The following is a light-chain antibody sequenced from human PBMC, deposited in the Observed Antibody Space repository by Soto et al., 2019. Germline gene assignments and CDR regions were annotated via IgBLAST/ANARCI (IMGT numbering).Light chain of an antibody. CDR2: EVF. Sequence: QSALTQPASVSGSPGQSITTSCAGTGGDFGAYNYVAWYQQHPGKAPKLMIYEVFRRPSGISNRFSGSKSGNTASLTISTLQAEDEAEYYCSSYTTSSTVVFGGGTKVTVL. CDR3: SSYTTSSTVV. J-gene: IGLJ3*02. V-gene: IGLV2-14*01. CDR1: GGDFGAYNY.